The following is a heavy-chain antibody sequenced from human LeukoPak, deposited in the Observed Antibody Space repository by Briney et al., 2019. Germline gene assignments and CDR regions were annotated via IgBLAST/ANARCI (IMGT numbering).Heavy chain of an antibody. CDR3: ARDSSSGWSYSVY. V-gene: IGHV1-2*02. Sequence: ASGKVSCKASGYTFTVYYMQWVRQAPGQGLEWMGCINPSSGGTNYAQKFQGRVTMTRDTSISTVYMELSRLRSDDTAMYYCARDSSSGWSYSVYWGQGTLVTVSS. CDR1: GYTFTVYY. J-gene: IGHJ4*02. D-gene: IGHD6-19*01. CDR2: INPSSGGT.